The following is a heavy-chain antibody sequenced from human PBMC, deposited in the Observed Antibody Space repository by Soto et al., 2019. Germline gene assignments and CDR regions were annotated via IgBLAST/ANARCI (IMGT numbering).Heavy chain of an antibody. D-gene: IGHD1-26*01. CDR1: GGSINSYY. CDR2: IHYSGST. Sequence: SETLSLTCTVSGGSINSYYWSWIRQPPGKGLEWIGYIHYSGSTSYNPSLKSRVTMSVHTSENQFSLKLTSVTAAGTAVYYCARYSGTYYVYWGQGTLVTVSS. V-gene: IGHV4-59*01. CDR3: ARYSGTYYVY. J-gene: IGHJ4*02.